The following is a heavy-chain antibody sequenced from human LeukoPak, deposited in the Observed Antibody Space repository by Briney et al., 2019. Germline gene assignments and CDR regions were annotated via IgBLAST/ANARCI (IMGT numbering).Heavy chain of an antibody. J-gene: IGHJ4*02. Sequence: GGSLRLSCAASGFTFSSYWMHWVRQAPGKGLVWVSRINSDGSSTSYADSVKGRFTISRDSAKNTLYLQMNSLRAEDTAVYYCARDPETYYYDSSGDYFDYWGQGTLVTVSS. CDR2: INSDGSST. V-gene: IGHV3-74*01. D-gene: IGHD3-22*01. CDR1: GFTFSSYW. CDR3: ARDPETYYYDSSGDYFDY.